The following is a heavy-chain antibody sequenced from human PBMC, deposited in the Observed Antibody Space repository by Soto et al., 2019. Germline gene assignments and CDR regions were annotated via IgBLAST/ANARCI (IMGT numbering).Heavy chain of an antibody. CDR3: ARDEATGMSYYYGMDV. V-gene: IGHV1-69*06. J-gene: IGHJ6*04. Sequence: ASVKVSCKASGGTFSSYAISWVRQAPGQGLEWMGGIIPIFGTANYAQKFQGRVTITADKSTSTAYMELSSLRSEDTAVYYCARDEATGMSYYYGMDVWGKGTTVIVSS. CDR1: GGTFSSYA. CDR2: IIPIFGTA. D-gene: IGHD1-1*01.